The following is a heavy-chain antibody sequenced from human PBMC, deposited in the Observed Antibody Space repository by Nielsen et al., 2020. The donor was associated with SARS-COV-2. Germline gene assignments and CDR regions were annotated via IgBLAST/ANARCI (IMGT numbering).Heavy chain of an antibody. V-gene: IGHV3-20*04. CDR1: GFTFDDYG. Sequence: GESLKISCAASGFTFDDYGMSWVRQAPGKGLEWVSGINWNGGSTGYADSVKGRFTISRDNSKNTLYLQMNSLRAEDTAVYYCARDGMATTAGPYGMDVWGQGTTVTVSS. J-gene: IGHJ6*02. D-gene: IGHD5-24*01. CDR3: ARDGMATTAGPYGMDV. CDR2: INWNGGST.